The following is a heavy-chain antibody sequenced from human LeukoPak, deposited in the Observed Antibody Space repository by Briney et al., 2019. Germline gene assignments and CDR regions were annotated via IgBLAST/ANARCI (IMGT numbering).Heavy chain of an antibody. CDR3: ARDAAELWAY. J-gene: IGHJ4*02. V-gene: IGHV3-11*01. Sequence: GGSLRLSCAASGFTPSDYYMSSIRQAPRKGLERVSYISSSGSTIYYADSVKGRFTISRDNAKNSLYLQMNSLRAEDTAVYYCARDAAELWAYWGQGTLVTVSS. CDR1: GFTPSDYY. D-gene: IGHD5-18*01. CDR2: ISSSGSTI.